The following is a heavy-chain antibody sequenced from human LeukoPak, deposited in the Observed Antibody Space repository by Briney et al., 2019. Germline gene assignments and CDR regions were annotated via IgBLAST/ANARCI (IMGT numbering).Heavy chain of an antibody. CDR2: IYYSGST. J-gene: IGHJ5*02. V-gene: IGHV4-31*03. CDR1: GGSISSGGYY. CDR3: ARLTARSWFDP. D-gene: IGHD1-14*01. Sequence: PPQTLSVTCTVSGGSISSGGYYWSWIRQHPGKGLEWIGYIYYSGSTYYNPSLKSRVTISVDTSKNQFSLKLSSVTATDTAVYYCARLTARSWFDPWGEGTLVTVSS.